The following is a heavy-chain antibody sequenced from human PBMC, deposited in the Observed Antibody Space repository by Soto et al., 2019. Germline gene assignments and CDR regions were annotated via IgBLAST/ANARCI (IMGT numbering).Heavy chain of an antibody. CDR2: ISAYNGNT. CDR1: GYTFTSYG. Sequence: QVQLVQSGAEVKKPGASVKVSCKASGYTFTSYGISWVRQAPGRGLEWMGWISAYNGNTNIAPKLQGRVTMTTDTSTSTAYMELRSLRSDDTAVYYCARVSRGAWYSQSLYWGQGSLVTVSS. D-gene: IGHD6-13*01. V-gene: IGHV1-18*04. J-gene: IGHJ4*02. CDR3: ARVSRGAWYSQSLY.